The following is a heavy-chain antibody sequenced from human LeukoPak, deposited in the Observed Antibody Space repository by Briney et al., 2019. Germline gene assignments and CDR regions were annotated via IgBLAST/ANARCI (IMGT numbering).Heavy chain of an antibody. D-gene: IGHD6-13*01. V-gene: IGHV4-4*07. CDR1: GGSISSYY. CDR3: ASGRWDWFDP. J-gene: IGHJ5*02. CDR2: IYTSGST. Sequence: SETLSLTCTVSGGSISSYYWSWIRQPAGKGLEWIGRIYTSGSTNYNPSLRSRVTISVDTSKNQFSLKLSSVTAADTAVYYCASGRWDWFDPWGQGTLVTVSS.